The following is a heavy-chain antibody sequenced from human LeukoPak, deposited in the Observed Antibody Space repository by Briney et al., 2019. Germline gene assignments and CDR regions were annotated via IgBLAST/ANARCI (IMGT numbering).Heavy chain of an antibody. CDR3: AKRYCSGSTCEAVPSSRFDY. CDR2: ITGSGGRP. D-gene: IGHD2-2*01. CDR1: GFTFSSYA. J-gene: IGHJ4*02. Sequence: GGSLRLSCAASGFTFSSYAMSWVRQAPGKGLEWVSSITGSGGRPYYADSVKGRFTISRDNSKNTLYLQMNSLRGEDTALYYCAKRYCSGSTCEAVPSSRFDYWGQGTPVTVSS. V-gene: IGHV3-23*01.